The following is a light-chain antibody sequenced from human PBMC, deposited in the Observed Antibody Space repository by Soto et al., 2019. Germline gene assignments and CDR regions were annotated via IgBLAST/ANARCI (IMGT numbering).Light chain of an antibody. CDR3: QQFGDLPLT. V-gene: IGKV1-33*01. Sequence: DIQMTQSPSSLSASVGDRVTITCQASQDITNYLNWYQQKPGKAPKLLIYDASTLETGVPSRFSGSGSGTDFTFTISSLQAEDIATYYCQQFGDLPLTFGGGTKVEIK. CDR2: DAS. CDR1: QDITNY. J-gene: IGKJ4*01.